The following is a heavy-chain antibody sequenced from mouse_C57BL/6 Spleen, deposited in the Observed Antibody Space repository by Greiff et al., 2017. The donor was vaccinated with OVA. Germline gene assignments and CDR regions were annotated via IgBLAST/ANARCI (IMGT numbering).Heavy chain of an antibody. CDR2: IDPEDGET. CDR1: GFNIKDSY. CDR3: ALGGYSNYFDD. J-gene: IGHJ2*01. Sequence: VQLQQSGAELVKPGASVKLSCTASGFNIKDSYMHWVKQRTEQGLEWIGRIDPEDGETKYAPKFQGKATITADTSPNTAYLKLSSLTSEDTAVYYCALGGYSNYFDDWGQGTTLTVSS. D-gene: IGHD2-5*01. V-gene: IGHV14-2*01.